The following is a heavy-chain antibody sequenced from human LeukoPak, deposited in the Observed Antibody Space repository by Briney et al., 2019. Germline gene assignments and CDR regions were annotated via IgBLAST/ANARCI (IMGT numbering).Heavy chain of an antibody. V-gene: IGHV4-59*08. D-gene: IGHD4-17*01. CDR3: ARWNPVTTPIDY. CDR2: IYYSGTT. CDR1: GGSISSYY. Sequence: SETLSLTCTVSGGSISSYYWSWIRQPPGKGLEWIGYIYYSGTTNYNPSLKSRVTLRADTSKNQFSLKLTSVTAADTAVYYCARWNPVTTPIDYWGQGILVAVSS. J-gene: IGHJ4*02.